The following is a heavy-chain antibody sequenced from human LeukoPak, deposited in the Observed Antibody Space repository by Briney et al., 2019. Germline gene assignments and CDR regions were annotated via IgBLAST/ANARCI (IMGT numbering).Heavy chain of an antibody. CDR1: GGSFSGYY. D-gene: IGHD3-10*01. CDR2: INHSGST. V-gene: IGHV4-34*01. J-gene: IGHJ6*02. Sequence: PSETLSLTCAVYGGSFSGYYWSWIRQPPGKGLEWIGEINHSGSTNYNPSLTSRVTISVDTSKNQFSLKLSSVTAADTAVYYCARGLYYYGSGSYYPLYYYYGMDVWGQGTTVTVSS. CDR3: ARGLYYYGSGSYYPLYYYYGMDV.